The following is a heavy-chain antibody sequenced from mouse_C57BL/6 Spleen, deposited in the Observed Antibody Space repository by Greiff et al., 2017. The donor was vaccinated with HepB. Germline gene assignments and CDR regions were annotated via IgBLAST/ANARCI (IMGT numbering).Heavy chain of an antibody. Sequence: QVQLQQSGPELVKPGASVKISCKASGYAFSSSWMNWVKQRPGKGLEWIGRIYPGDGDTNYNGKFKGKATLTADKSSSTAYMQLSSLTSEDSAVYFCARWTGLLPAMDYWGQGTSVTVSS. CDR1: GYAFSSSW. J-gene: IGHJ4*01. CDR2: IYPGDGDT. CDR3: ARWTGLLPAMDY. V-gene: IGHV1-82*01. D-gene: IGHD2-3*01.